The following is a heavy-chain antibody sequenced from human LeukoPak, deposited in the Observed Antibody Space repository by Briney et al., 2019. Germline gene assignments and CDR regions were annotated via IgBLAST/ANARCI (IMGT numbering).Heavy chain of an antibody. D-gene: IGHD3-22*01. CDR3: ARGTEIVVVIPYYFDY. CDR2: IYPGDSDT. J-gene: IGHJ4*02. CDR1: GYSFTSYW. V-gene: IGHV5-51*01. Sequence: GESLKISCKGSGYSFTSYWIGWVRQMPGKGLEWMGIIYPGDSDTRYGPSFQGQVTISADKSISTSYLQWSSLKAPDTAMYYCARGTEIVVVIPYYFDYWGQGTLVTVSS.